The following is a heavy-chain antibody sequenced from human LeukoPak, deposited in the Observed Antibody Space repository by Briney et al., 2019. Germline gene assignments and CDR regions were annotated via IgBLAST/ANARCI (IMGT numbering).Heavy chain of an antibody. Sequence: GASVKVSCKASGYTFTSYGISWVRQAPGQGLEWMGWISAYNGNTNYAQKLQGRVTMTTDTSTSTAYMELRSLRSDDTAVYYCAREELPPGDTNYYGSGSYYKTGPIDYWGQGTLVTVSS. V-gene: IGHV1-18*01. J-gene: IGHJ4*02. CDR2: ISAYNGNT. CDR3: AREELPPGDTNYYGSGSYYKTGPIDY. D-gene: IGHD3-10*01. CDR1: GYTFTSYG.